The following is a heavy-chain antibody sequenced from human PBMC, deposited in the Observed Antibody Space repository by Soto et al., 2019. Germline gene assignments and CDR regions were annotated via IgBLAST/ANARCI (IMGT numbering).Heavy chain of an antibody. Sequence: PSETLSLTCAVYGRSFSGYYWSWIRQPPGKGLEWIGEINHSGSTNYNPSLKSRVTISVDTSQNQFSLKLSSVTAADTAVYYCARDGLARGYYYYGMDVWGQGTTVTVSS. CDR1: GRSFSGYY. CDR2: INHSGST. D-gene: IGHD6-19*01. V-gene: IGHV4-34*01. J-gene: IGHJ6*02. CDR3: ARDGLARGYYYYGMDV.